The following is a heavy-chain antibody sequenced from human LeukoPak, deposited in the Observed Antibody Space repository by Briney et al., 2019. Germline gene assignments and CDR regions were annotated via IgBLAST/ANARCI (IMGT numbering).Heavy chain of an antibody. CDR3: AKGYVSLGYFDH. CDR1: GFTFSSYS. D-gene: IGHD5-18*01. J-gene: IGHJ4*02. Sequence: KPGGSLRLSCAASGFTFSSYSMNWVRQAPGKGLEWVSYISSSSSTVYYADSVKGRFTISRDNAKNSLYLQMNSLRDEDTAVYYCAKGYVSLGYFDHWGQGTLVTVSS. CDR2: ISSSSSTV. V-gene: IGHV3-48*02.